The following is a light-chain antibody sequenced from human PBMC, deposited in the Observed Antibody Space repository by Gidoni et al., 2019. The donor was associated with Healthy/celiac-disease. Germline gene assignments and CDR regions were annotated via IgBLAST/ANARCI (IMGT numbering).Light chain of an antibody. J-gene: IGKJ2*01. V-gene: IGKV3-20*01. CDR3: QQYGSSPYT. Sequence: IVLTQSPGTLSLSPGESDTLSCRASQSVSSSYLAWYQQKPGQAPRLLIYGASSRATGIPDRFSGSGSGTDFTLTISRLEPEDFAVYYCQQYGSSPYTFGQGTKLEIK. CDR2: GAS. CDR1: QSVSSSY.